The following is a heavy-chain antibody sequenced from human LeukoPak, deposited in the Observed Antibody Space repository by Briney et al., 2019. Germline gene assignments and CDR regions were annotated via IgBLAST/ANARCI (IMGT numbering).Heavy chain of an antibody. V-gene: IGHV1-46*01. D-gene: IGHD2-2*01. CDR3: ARVGKNIVVVGAARGGVFDI. Sequence: ASVKVSCKASGYSFSNYYIHWVRQAPGQGLEWMGIINPNGGRTSYAQKFQGRVTMTRDTSTSTIYMELSSLRSEDTAVFYCARVGKNIVVVGAARGGVFDIWGQGTVVTVSS. CDR1: GYSFSNYY. J-gene: IGHJ3*02. CDR2: INPNGGRT.